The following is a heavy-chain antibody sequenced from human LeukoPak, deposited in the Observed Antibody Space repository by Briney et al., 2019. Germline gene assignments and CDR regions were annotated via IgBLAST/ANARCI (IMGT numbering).Heavy chain of an antibody. CDR2: IYYSGST. D-gene: IGHD6-19*01. CDR3: ASPYSSGWSRGKYFQH. Sequence: GPLRLSCAASGFTFSDYYMNWVRQAPGKGLEWIGSIYYSGSTYYNPSLKSRVTISVDTSKNQFSLKLSSVTAADTAVYYCASPYSSGWSRGKYFQHWGQGTLVTVSS. V-gene: IGHV4-59*05. CDR1: GFTFSDYY. J-gene: IGHJ1*01.